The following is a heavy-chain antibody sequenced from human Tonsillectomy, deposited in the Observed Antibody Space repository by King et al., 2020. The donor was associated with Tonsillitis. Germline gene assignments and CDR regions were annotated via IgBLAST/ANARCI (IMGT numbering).Heavy chain of an antibody. J-gene: IGHJ4*02. V-gene: IGHV4-39*01. Sequence: VQLQESGPGLVKPSETLSLTCTVSGGSVGSSSHYWGWVRQPPGKGLEWIGSIYYSGSTYYNPSLKSRVTISVDTSKNQFSLKLSSLTAADTAVYYCARLDGGYVWGSYRFFDYWGQGTLVTVSS. CDR1: GGSVGSSSHY. D-gene: IGHD3-16*02. CDR3: ARLDGGYVWGSYRFFDY. CDR2: IYYSGST.